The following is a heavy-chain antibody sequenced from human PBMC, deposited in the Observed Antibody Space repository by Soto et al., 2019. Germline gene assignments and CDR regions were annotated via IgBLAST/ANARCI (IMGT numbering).Heavy chain of an antibody. J-gene: IGHJ4*02. CDR3: ARGWGYDSNDYYYAY. D-gene: IGHD3-22*01. Sequence: QVQLVQFGAEVKQPGASVKVSCKASGYTFTSWYIHWVRQAPGQGLEWMGGIIPIFGTANHAQKFQGRVTIIADESTSTVYMELSSLRSEDTAMYYCARGWGYDSNDYYYAYWGQGTLVIVSS. CDR2: IIPIFGTA. V-gene: IGHV1-69*01. CDR1: GYTFTSWY.